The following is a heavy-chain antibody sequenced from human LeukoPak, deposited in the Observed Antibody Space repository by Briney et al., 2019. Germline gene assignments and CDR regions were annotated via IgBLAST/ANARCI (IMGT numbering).Heavy chain of an antibody. CDR1: GFTFSSFG. D-gene: IGHD2-2*01. CDR2: ISYDGSNK. J-gene: IGHJ4*02. Sequence: GGSPRLSCAASGFTFSSFGVHLVRQAPGKGLEWVAVISYDGSNKYYADSVKGRFTISRDSSKNTVYLQMNSLRAEDTAVYYCAKDLGVGRSSSWFFGTDYWGQGTLVTVSS. CDR3: AKDLGVGRSSSWFFGTDY. V-gene: IGHV3-30*18.